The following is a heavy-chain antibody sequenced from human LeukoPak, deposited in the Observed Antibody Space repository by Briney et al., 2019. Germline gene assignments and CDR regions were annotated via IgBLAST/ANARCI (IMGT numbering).Heavy chain of an antibody. J-gene: IGHJ3*01. V-gene: IGHV3-23*01. D-gene: IGHD1-26*01. CDR3: AKAYSGSHRGAFDV. Sequence: GGSLRLSCAASGFTFSSSAMSWVRQAPGKGLEWVSTISGSGSNTYYAGSVRGRFTISRDNSKSTLYLQMNSLRADDTAVYYCAKAYSGSHRGAFDVWGQGTMVTVSS. CDR1: GFTFSSSA. CDR2: ISGSGSNT.